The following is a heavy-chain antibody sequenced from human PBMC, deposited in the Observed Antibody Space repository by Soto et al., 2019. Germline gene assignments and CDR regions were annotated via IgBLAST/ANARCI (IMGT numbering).Heavy chain of an antibody. CDR3: ARDPGDSSGSALYYFDY. CDR2: IWYDGSNK. CDR1: GFTFSSYG. J-gene: IGHJ4*02. D-gene: IGHD6-19*01. Sequence: QVQLVESGGGVVQPGRSLRLSCAASGFTFSSYGMHWVRQAPGKGLEWVAVIWYDGSNKYYADSVKGRFTISRDNSKNTLYLQMNSLRAEDTAVYYCARDPGDSSGSALYYFDYWGQGTLVTVSS. V-gene: IGHV3-33*01.